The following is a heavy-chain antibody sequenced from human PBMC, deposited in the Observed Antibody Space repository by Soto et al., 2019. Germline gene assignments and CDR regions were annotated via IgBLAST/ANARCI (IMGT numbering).Heavy chain of an antibody. V-gene: IGHV4-4*02. Sequence: QVQLQESGPGLVKPSGTLSLTCAVSGGSISSPNWWSWVRQPPGKGLEWIGEIDHSGRTSYNPSLKSRVVMSVDKSNDQFSLKLTSVTAADTVMYFCARDSSRRGYSYGTYQFDSWGQGTLVTVSS. CDR2: IDHSGRT. CDR3: ARDSSRRGYSYGTYQFDS. D-gene: IGHD5-12*01. J-gene: IGHJ4*02. CDR1: GGSISSPNW.